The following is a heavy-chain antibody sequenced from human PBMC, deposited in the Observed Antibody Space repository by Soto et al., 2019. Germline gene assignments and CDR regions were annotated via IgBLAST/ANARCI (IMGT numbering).Heavy chain of an antibody. D-gene: IGHD5-12*01. V-gene: IGHV3-23*01. J-gene: IGHJ6*02. Sequence: PGESLKISCAASGFTFGTYAMNWVRQAPGKGLEWVSTITDVGDPTYYADSVKGRFTISRDNSKNTLFLQMNSLRAEDTARYYYAKDRDIAYHLEGGFYYSGMDVWGQGTT. CDR3: AKDRDIAYHLEGGFYYSGMDV. CDR2: ITDVGDPT. CDR1: GFTFGTYA.